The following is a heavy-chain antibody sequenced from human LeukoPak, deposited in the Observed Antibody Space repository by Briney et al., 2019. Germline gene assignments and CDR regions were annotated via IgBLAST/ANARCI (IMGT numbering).Heavy chain of an antibody. D-gene: IGHD3-22*01. Sequence: GGSLRLSCAASGFIFSAYGMHWLRQAPGKGLEWVAFIRFDGTNKYYADSVKGRFTISRDNSKNTVYLQMNSLRVEDTAVYFCSKSRIYYDSSGYDSWGQGTLVTVSS. CDR2: IRFDGTNK. V-gene: IGHV3-30*02. J-gene: IGHJ4*02. CDR1: GFIFSAYG. CDR3: SKSRIYYDSSGYDS.